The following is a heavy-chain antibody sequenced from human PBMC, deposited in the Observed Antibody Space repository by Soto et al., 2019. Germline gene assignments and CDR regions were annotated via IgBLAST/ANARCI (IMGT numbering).Heavy chain of an antibody. CDR2: IYYSGST. CDR3: ARHGPTTVVTLSAFDL. CDR1: GGSISSYY. D-gene: IGHD4-17*01. V-gene: IGHV4-59*08. J-gene: IGHJ3*01. Sequence: QVQLQESGPGLVKPSETLSLTCTVSGGSISSYYWSWIRQPPGKGLEWIGYIYYSGSTNYNPSLTSGVPISVDTSKNQFSLKLSSVTAAYTSVYYCARHGPTTVVTLSAFDLWGQGTMVTVSS.